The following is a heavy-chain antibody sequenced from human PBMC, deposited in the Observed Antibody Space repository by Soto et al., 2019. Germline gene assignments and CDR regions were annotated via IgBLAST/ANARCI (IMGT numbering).Heavy chain of an antibody. CDR1: GYTFTSYA. CDR3: ARDIYSYGYHYFDY. V-gene: IGHV1-3*01. CDR2: INAGNGNT. J-gene: IGHJ4*02. D-gene: IGHD5-18*01. Sequence: QVQLVQSGAEVKKPGASVKVSCKASGYTFTSYAMHWVRQAPGQRLEWMGWINAGNGNTKYSQKFQGRVTITRDTSASTAYMELSSLRSEDTAVYYWARDIYSYGYHYFDYWGQGTLVTVSS.